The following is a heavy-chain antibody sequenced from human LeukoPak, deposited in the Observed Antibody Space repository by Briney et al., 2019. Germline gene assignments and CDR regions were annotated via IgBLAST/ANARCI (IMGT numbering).Heavy chain of an antibody. CDR3: AKDSVKDYGDYVFDY. V-gene: IGHV3-9*01. Sequence: QPGGSLRLSCAASGFTFDDYAMHWVRQAPGKGLEWVSGISWNSDSIAYADSVKGRFTISRDNAKNSLYLQMNSLRPEDTALYYCAKDSVKDYGDYVFDYWGQGTLVTVSS. D-gene: IGHD4-17*01. CDR2: ISWNSDSI. J-gene: IGHJ4*02. CDR1: GFTFDDYA.